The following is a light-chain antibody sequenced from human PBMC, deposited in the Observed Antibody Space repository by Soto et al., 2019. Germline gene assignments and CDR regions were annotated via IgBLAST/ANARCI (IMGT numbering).Light chain of an antibody. V-gene: IGKV1-12*01. CDR2: AAS. Sequence: DIQMTQSPSSVSASVGDRVFITCRASQDISSWIAWYQQKPGQAPKLLIYAASRLQRGVPSRFSGSQSGTDFTLTITSLQPEDFATYHCQQADSFPLTFGGGTKVEIK. CDR3: QQADSFPLT. CDR1: QDISSW. J-gene: IGKJ4*01.